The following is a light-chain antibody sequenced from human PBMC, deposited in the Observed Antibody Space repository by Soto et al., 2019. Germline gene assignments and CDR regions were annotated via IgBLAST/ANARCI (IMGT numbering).Light chain of an antibody. J-gene: IGLJ2*01. CDR1: SSNIGSNT. CDR3: AAWDDSLNGL. V-gene: IGLV1-44*01. CDR2: SNK. Sequence: QAVVTQPPSASGTPGQRVIISCSGSSSNIGSNTVNWYQQLPGTAPKLLIYSNKQRPSGVPDRFSGSKSGTSASLVISGLQSEDEADYYCAAWDDSLNGLFGGGTKLTVL.